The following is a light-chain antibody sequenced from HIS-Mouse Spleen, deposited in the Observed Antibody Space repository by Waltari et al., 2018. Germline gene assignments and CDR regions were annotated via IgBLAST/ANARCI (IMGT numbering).Light chain of an antibody. CDR1: SSHVGGYNI. J-gene: IGLJ3*02. CDR3: CSYAGSYTWV. Sequence: QSALTQPRSVSGSPGQSVTIPCTGTSSHVGGYNIVSWYQQHPGNAPKLMIYDVSKRPSGVPDRFSGSKSGNTASLTISGLQAEDEADYYCCSYAGSYTWVFGGGTKLTVL. V-gene: IGLV2-11*01. CDR2: DVS.